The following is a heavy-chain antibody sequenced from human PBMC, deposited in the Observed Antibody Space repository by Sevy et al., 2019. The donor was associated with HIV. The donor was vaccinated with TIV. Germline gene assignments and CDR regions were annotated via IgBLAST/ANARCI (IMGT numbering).Heavy chain of an antibody. V-gene: IGHV3-23*01. D-gene: IGHD3-16*02. Sequence: GGSLRLSCAASGFTFSSYAMSWVRQAPGKGLEWVSAISGSGGSTCYADSVKGRFTISRDNSKNRLYLQMNSQRAEDTAVYYCAKLPAYDYVWGTYRYTGGYYYYMGVWGKGTTVTVSS. J-gene: IGHJ6*03. CDR3: AKLPAYDYVWGTYRYTGGYYYYMGV. CDR2: ISGSGGST. CDR1: GFTFSSYA.